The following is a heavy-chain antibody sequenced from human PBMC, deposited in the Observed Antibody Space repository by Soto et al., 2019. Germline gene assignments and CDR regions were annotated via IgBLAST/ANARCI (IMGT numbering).Heavy chain of an antibody. J-gene: IGHJ5*02. CDR3: AKEGNDYGDYVGWFDP. D-gene: IGHD4-17*01. CDR1: GFTFSSYA. Sequence: EVQLLESGGGLVQPGGSLRLSCAASGFTFSSYAMSWVRQAPGKGLELVSAISGSGGSTYYADSVKGRFTISRDNSKNTLYLQMNSMRAEDTAVYYCAKEGNDYGDYVGWFDPWGQGTLVTVSS. CDR2: ISGSGGST. V-gene: IGHV3-23*01.